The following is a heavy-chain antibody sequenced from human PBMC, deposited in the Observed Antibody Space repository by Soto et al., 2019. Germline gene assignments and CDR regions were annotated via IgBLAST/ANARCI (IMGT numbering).Heavy chain of an antibody. Sequence: EVQLLESGGGLVQPGGSLRLACAASGFTFSSYGMSWVRQAPGKGLEWVSSIRSSAESTYYADSVKGPFTISRDNSKNTLYLEMPRLRADDPAVYYCARKADVSFYSFWFDPWGQGTLVTVSS. CDR3: ARKADVSFYSFWFDP. V-gene: IGHV3-23*01. CDR1: GFTFSSYG. CDR2: IRSSAEST. J-gene: IGHJ5*02. D-gene: IGHD4-4*01.